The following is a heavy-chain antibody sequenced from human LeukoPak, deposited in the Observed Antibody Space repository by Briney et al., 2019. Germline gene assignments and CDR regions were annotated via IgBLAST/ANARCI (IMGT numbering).Heavy chain of an antibody. CDR3: ARSHSPYCSGGSCYSTIDY. CDR1: GGTFSSYA. D-gene: IGHD2-15*01. V-gene: IGHV1-69*13. J-gene: IGHJ4*02. Sequence: ASVKVSCKASGGTFSSYAISWVRQAPGQGLEWMGGITPIFGTANYAQKFQGRVTITADGSTSTAYMELSSLRSEDTAVYYCARSHSPYCSGGSCYSTIDYWGQGTLVTVSS. CDR2: ITPIFGTA.